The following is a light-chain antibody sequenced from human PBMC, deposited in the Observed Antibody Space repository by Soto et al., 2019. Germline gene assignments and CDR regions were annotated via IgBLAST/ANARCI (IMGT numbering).Light chain of an antibody. CDR1: RSNIGNNY. J-gene: IGLJ3*02. CDR3: VSGGTSLRTGV. V-gene: IGLV1-51*01. Sequence: QSVLTQPPSVSAAPGQKVTISCSGSRSNIGNNYVAWYQQLPGTVPKLLLYNNNRQPSGTPGLISGYASGTAATLTITGLQTGDAAYYFWVSGGTSLRTGVISGGTKVTVL. CDR2: NNN.